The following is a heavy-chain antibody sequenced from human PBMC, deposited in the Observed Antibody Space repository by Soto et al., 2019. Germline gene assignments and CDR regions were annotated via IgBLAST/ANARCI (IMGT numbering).Heavy chain of an antibody. CDR2: LTGSLNSA. Sequence: EVEVLQSGGGLGQPGGSLRLSCAAAGFTFRDYAMSWVRQAPGKGLEWVSTLTGSLNSAFYADSVKGRFTISRDNSDNLLYLKRNILRDEDTALYYCAGVSGFPVFGVIKPPFDIWGKGTLATFSS. CDR3: AGVSGFPVFGVIKPPFDI. V-gene: IGHV3-23*01. J-gene: IGHJ3*02. D-gene: IGHD3-3*01. CDR1: GFTFRDYA.